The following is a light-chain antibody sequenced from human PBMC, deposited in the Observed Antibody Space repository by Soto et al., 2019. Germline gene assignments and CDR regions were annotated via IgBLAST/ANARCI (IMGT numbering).Light chain of an antibody. CDR1: DNDVGRYDY. J-gene: IGLJ2*01. V-gene: IGLV2-8*01. Sequence: QSALTQPPSASGSPGMSVTLSCSGTDNDVGRYDYVSWYQQHPGKAPKLLIYEVSKRPSGVPDCFSASKSGNTASLTVSGLQGEDEADYYCMSYVGGNSVAFGGGTKLTVL. CDR3: MSYVGGNSVA. CDR2: EVS.